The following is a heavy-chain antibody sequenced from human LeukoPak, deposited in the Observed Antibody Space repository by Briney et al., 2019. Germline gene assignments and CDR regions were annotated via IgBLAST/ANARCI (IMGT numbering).Heavy chain of an antibody. CDR2: VYTSGST. J-gene: IGHJ4*02. Sequence: SETLSLTCTVSGGSISGGSYFWNWIRQPAGKGLECIGRVYTSGSTNYNPSLKSRVTMSLDTSKNQFSLRLNSVTAADTALYDCARKTGRGYFDHWGQGTLITVSS. V-gene: IGHV4-61*02. D-gene: IGHD1-14*01. CDR3: ARKTGRGYFDH. CDR1: GGSISGGSYF.